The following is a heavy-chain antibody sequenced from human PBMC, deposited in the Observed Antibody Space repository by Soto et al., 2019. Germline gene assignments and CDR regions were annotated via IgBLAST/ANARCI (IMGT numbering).Heavy chain of an antibody. D-gene: IGHD2-21*02. CDR3: ARRKAYCGGDCYFFDY. J-gene: IGHJ4*02. Sequence: SETLSLTCTVSGGSISSYYWSWIRQPPGKGLEWIGYIYYSGSTNYNPSLKSRVPISVGAAKNQSSLKLSSVTAADTAVYYCARRKAYCGGDCYFFDYWGQGTLVTVSS. CDR1: GGSISSYY. CDR2: IYYSGST. V-gene: IGHV4-59*01.